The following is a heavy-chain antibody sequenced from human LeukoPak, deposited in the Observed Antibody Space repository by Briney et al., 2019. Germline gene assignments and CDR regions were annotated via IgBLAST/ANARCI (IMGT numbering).Heavy chain of an antibody. V-gene: IGHV3-23*01. D-gene: IGHD1-26*01. CDR3: AKDPSPLGHPTGTYFPD. J-gene: IGHJ4*02. CDR1: GFTFSSNA. CDR2: ISGSGGMT. Sequence: GGSLRLSCAASGFTFSSNAMSWVHQARGKGLEWVSAISGSGGMTYYADSVKGRFTVSRDNSKNTLYLQMNSLRAGDSAVFSCAKDPSPLGHPTGTYFPDWGQGTLVTVSS.